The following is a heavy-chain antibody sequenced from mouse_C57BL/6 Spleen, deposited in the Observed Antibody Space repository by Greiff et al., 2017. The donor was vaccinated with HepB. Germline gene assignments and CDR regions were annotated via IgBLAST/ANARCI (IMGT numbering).Heavy chain of an antibody. V-gene: IGHV1-19*01. CDR1: GYTFTDYY. D-gene: IGHD3-1*01. Sequence: EVQLQQSGPVLVKPGASVKMSCNASGYTFTDYYMNWVKQSHGKSLEWIGVINPYNGGTSYNQKFKGKATLTVDKSSSTAYMELNSLTSEDSAVYYCARYPFGGYAMDYWGQGTSVTVSS. CDR2: INPYNGGT. J-gene: IGHJ4*01. CDR3: ARYPFGGYAMDY.